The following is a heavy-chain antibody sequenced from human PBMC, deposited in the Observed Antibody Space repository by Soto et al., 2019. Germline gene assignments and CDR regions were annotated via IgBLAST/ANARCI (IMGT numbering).Heavy chain of an antibody. V-gene: IGHV3-48*02. CDR2: ISSSSTI. CDR3: ARVGGFLEWFAPYYYYGMDV. Sequence: GGSLRLSCAASGFTFSSYSMNWVRQAPGKGLEWVSYISSSSTIYYADSVKGRFTISRDNAKNSLYLQMNSLRDEDTAVYYCARVGGFLEWFAPYYYYGMDVWGQGTTVTVSS. J-gene: IGHJ6*02. CDR1: GFTFSSYS. D-gene: IGHD3-3*01.